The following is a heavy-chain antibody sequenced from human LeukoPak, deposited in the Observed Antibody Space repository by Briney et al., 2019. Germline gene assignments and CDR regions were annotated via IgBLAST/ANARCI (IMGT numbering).Heavy chain of an antibody. V-gene: IGHV3-30*18. D-gene: IGHD6-19*01. J-gene: IGHJ4*02. CDR1: GFSFKDYN. CDR3: AKVRWDNSGWYYLDD. Sequence: GGSLRLSCAASGFSFKDYNMHWARQAPGKGLEWVAVITYDGSNKYYTDSVKGRFTISRDNSKSTLYLQMNSLRAEDTAVYYCAKVRWDNSGWYYLDDWGQGTLVTVSS. CDR2: ITYDGSNK.